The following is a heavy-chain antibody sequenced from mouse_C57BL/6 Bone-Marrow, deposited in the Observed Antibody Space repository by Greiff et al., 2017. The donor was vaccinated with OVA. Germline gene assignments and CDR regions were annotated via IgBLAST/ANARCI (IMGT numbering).Heavy chain of an antibody. CDR1: GYTFTDYE. D-gene: IGHD1-1*01. V-gene: IGHV1-15*01. Sequence: VQLVESGAELVRPGASVTLSCKASGYTFTDYEMHWVTQTPVHGLEWIGAIDPETGGTAYNQKFKGKAILTADKSSSTAYMERRSLTSEDSAVYYCTSSYGCWYCDVWGTGTTVTVSA. CDR3: TSSYGCWYCDV. J-gene: IGHJ1*03. CDR2: IDPETGGT.